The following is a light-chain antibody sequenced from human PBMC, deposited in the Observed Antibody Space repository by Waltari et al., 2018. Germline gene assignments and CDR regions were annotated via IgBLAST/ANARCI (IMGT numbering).Light chain of an antibody. J-gene: IGLJ2*01. CDR1: SSNIGSNP. V-gene: IGLV1-51*01. CDR3: ATWDSSLSNVL. CDR2: HSH. Sequence: QSVLTQPPSVSAAPGQKVTISCSGSSSNIGSNPVSWYQQLPAPSPKLLIYHSHQRPSGIPDRFSGSKSGTSATLGITGLQTGDEANYYCATWDSSLSNVLFGGGTKLSVL.